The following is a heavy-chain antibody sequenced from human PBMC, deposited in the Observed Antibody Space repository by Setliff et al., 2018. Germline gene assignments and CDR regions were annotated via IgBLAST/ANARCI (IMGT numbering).Heavy chain of an antibody. V-gene: IGHV4-59*01. Sequence: KASETLSLTCNVSGASIRNFYWTWIRQPPGKGLEWIGYVHFTGSTNYNPSLKSRVTMSVDVSKSQFSLRLSSVTAADTAVYYCARKVEQWLTPHFDYWGQGALVTVSS. J-gene: IGHJ4*02. CDR2: VHFTGST. CDR3: ARKVEQWLTPHFDY. D-gene: IGHD6-19*01. CDR1: GASIRNFY.